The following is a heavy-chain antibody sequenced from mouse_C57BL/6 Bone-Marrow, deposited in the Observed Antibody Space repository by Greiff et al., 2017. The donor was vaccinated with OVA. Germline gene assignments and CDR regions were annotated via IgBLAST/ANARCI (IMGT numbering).Heavy chain of an antibody. CDR1: GYTFTSYW. J-gene: IGHJ1*03. CDR2: IYPSDSET. V-gene: IGHV1-61*01. CDR3: ARGGVPYFDV. Sequence: QVQLQQPGAELVRPGSSVKLSCKASGYTFTSYWMDWVKQRPGQGLEWIGNIYPSDSETHYNQKFKDKATLTVAKSSSPAYMQLSSLTSEDSSVYYSARGGVPYFDVWGTGTTVTVSS.